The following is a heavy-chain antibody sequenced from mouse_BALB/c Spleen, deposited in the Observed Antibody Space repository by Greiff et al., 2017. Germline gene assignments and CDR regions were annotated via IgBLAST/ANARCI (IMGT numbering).Heavy chain of an antibody. J-gene: IGHJ3*01. CDR3: ARRDYGSPWFAY. D-gene: IGHD1-1*01. CDR2: ISYDGSN. Sequence: ESGPSLVKPSQTLSLTCSVTGDSITSGYYWNWIRQFPGNKLEWMGYISYDGSNNYNPSLKNRISITRDTSKNQFFLKLNSVTTEDTATYYCARRDYGSPWFAYWGQGTLVTVSA. CDR1: GDSITSGYY. V-gene: IGHV3-6*02.